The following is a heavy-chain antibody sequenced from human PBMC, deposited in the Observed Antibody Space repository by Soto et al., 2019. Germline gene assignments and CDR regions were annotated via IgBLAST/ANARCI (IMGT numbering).Heavy chain of an antibody. V-gene: IGHV1-46*01. D-gene: IGHD4-17*01. Sequence: GASVKVSCKASGYTFTSYYMHWVRQAPGQGLEWMGIINPSGGSTSYAQKFQGRVTMTRDTSTSTVYMELSSLRSEDTAVYYCARDTPPDYGDETRFDYWGQGTLVTVLL. J-gene: IGHJ4*02. CDR1: GYTFTSYY. CDR3: ARDTPPDYGDETRFDY. CDR2: INPSGGST.